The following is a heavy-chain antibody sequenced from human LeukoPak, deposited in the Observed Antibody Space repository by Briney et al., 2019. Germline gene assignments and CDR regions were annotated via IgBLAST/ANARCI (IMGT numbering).Heavy chain of an antibody. Sequence: GGSLRLSCAASDFTFSNYWMSWVRQAPGKGLEWVGNLKQDGSEIYYLDSVKGRFTISRDNAKNSLYLQMNSLRAEDTAVYYCAKTFVGGSSLYFDYWGQGTLATVSS. J-gene: IGHJ4*02. CDR3: AKTFVGGSSLYFDY. CDR1: DFTFSNYW. V-gene: IGHV3-7*03. D-gene: IGHD6-13*01. CDR2: LKQDGSEI.